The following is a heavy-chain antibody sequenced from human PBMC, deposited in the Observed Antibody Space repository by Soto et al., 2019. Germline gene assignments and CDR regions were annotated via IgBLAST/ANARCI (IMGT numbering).Heavy chain of an antibody. V-gene: IGHV3-30*03. CDR1: GFTFSSYG. J-gene: IGHJ5*02. CDR2: ISYDGSNK. D-gene: IGHD1-1*01. CDR3: ARDNWNDIGFWFDP. Sequence: GGSLRLSCAASGFTFSSYGMHWVRQAPGKGLEWVAVISYDGSNKYYADSVKGRFTISRDNSKDTLYLQMNSLRAEDTAVYYCARDNWNDIGFWFDPWGQGTLVTVSS.